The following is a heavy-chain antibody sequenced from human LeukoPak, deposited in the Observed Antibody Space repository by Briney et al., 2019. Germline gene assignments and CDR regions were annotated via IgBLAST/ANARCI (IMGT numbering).Heavy chain of an antibody. CDR2: IIPVLGIA. J-gene: IGHJ4*02. CDR1: GGTLSSYP. Sequence: ASVKVSCKASGGTLSSYPICWVRQAPGQGLEWMGRIIPVLGIANYAQTFQGRAAIPADKSSSTAYIELSSLRCEDTAGYYCARIRRTESGLSHFDSWGPGTLVSVSP. D-gene: IGHD2-8*02. V-gene: IGHV1-69*02. CDR3: ARIRRTESGLSHFDS.